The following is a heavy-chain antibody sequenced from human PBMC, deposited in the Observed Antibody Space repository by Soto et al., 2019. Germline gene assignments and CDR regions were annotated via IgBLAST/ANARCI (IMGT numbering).Heavy chain of an antibody. J-gene: IGHJ6*02. CDR2: VSLDSDTI. Sequence: PGGSLRLSCKASGFDFSTYSMNWVRQAPGKGLEWIAYVSLDSDTIHYADSVKGRFTISRDDPENSLFLQINSLRDEDTATYYCARLYYDYVWGQGTTVTVSS. D-gene: IGHD3-3*01. V-gene: IGHV3-48*02. CDR3: ARLYYDYV. CDR1: GFDFSTYS.